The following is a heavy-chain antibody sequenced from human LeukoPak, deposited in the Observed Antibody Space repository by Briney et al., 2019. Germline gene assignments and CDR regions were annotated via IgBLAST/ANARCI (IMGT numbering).Heavy chain of an antibody. CDR1: GSTSIGYW. D-gene: IGHD1-26*01. CDR2: INTDGSST. CDR3: ARDGLWELPGDAFDI. Sequence: GGSLTLSCPDSGSTSIGYWVHWVRHAPGQGLGWVARINTDGSSTTYADSVKGRLTTSTDNAKNTLYLQMNSLRAEDTAVYHCARDGLWELPGDAFDICGPRTMCTVSS. V-gene: IGHV3-74*01. J-gene: IGHJ3*02.